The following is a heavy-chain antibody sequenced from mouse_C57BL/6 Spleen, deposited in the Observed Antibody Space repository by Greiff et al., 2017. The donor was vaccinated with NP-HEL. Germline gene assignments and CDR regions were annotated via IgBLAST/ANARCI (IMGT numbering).Heavy chain of an antibody. Sequence: VQLQQSGAELVRPGASVTLSCKASGYTFTDYEMHWVKQTPVHGLEWIGAIDPETGGTAYNQKFKGKAILTADKSSSTAYMELRSLTSEDSAVYYGTREGGLVSTRFACWGQGTLVTVSA. D-gene: IGHD6-2*01. CDR1: GYTFTDYE. CDR3: TREGGLVSTRFAC. J-gene: IGHJ3*01. V-gene: IGHV1-15*01. CDR2: IDPETGGT.